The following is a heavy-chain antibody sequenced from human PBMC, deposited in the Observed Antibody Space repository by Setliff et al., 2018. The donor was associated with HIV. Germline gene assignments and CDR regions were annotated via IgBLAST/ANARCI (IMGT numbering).Heavy chain of an antibody. CDR3: ARGGEGMALYPDY. D-gene: IGHD1-26*01. CDR1: ADTFTNCL. V-gene: IGHV7-4-1*02. Sequence: GASVKVSCKASADTFTNCLINWVRQAPGQGLEWMGWINTDSGTPTYAQAFTGRFVFSLDTSVSTAFLQITSLKAEDTAVYYCARGGEGMALYPDYWGQGTLVTVSS. J-gene: IGHJ4*02. CDR2: INTDSGTP.